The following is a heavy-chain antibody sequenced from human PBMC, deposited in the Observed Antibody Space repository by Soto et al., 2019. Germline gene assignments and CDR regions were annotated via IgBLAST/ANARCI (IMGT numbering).Heavy chain of an antibody. D-gene: IGHD3-22*01. Sequence: HGESLKISCKGSGYSFTSYWIGWVRQMPGKGLEWMGIIYPGDSDTRYSPSFQGQVTISADKSISTAYLQWSSLKASDTAMYYCASRLYYYDSSGYPDSDAFDIWGQGTMVTVSS. CDR1: GYSFTSYW. J-gene: IGHJ3*02. V-gene: IGHV5-51*01. CDR2: IYPGDSDT. CDR3: ASRLYYYDSSGYPDSDAFDI.